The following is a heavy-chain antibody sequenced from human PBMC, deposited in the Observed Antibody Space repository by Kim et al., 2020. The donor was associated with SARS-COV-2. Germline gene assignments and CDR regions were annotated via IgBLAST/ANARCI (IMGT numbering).Heavy chain of an antibody. V-gene: IGHV3-66*01. CDR3: ARDGSADYYYGMDV. Sequence: ADSVQGRFTISRDNAKNTLYLQMNSLRAEDTAVYYCARDGSADYYYGMDVWGQGTTVTVSS. J-gene: IGHJ6*02. D-gene: IGHD6-19*01.